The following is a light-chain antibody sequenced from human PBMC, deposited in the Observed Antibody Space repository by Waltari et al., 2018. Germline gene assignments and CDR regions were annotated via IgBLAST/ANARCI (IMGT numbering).Light chain of an antibody. CDR2: EVS. V-gene: IGKV2-29*02. CDR1: ESLPFSNGKTY. J-gene: IGKJ4*01. Sequence: DIVMTQTPLSLSVTPGQPASIPCKSSESLPFSNGKTYLYWFLQRPGQSPQLLIYEVSSRLSGVPDRFSGSGSGTDFTLKISRVEAEDVGIYYCMQGIHLPLTFGGGTKVEIK. CDR3: MQGIHLPLT.